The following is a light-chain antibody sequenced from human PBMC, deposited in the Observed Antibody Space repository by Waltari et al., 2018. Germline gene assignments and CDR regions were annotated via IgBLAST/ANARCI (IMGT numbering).Light chain of an antibody. V-gene: IGKV4-1*01. Sequence: DIVMTQSPDSLPVSLGERATINCKSSQSVLYPSNNKNYLAWYQQKPGRPPKLLFYWASTRESGVPDRFSGSGSGTDFTLTISGLQAEDVAVYYCQQYYSPPWTFGQGTQVEIK. CDR3: QQYYSPPWT. CDR2: WAS. CDR1: QSVLYPSNNKNY. J-gene: IGKJ1*01.